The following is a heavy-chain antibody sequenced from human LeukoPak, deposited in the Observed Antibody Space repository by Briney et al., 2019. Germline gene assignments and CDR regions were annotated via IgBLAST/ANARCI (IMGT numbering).Heavy chain of an antibody. CDR3: ARDLDCSGGSCYSGPWFDP. CDR1: GGSISNYY. J-gene: IGHJ5*02. V-gene: IGHV4-4*07. Sequence: SETLSLTCTVSGGSISNYYWSWIRQPAGKGLEWIGRIYTSGSTNYNPSLTSRVTISVDTSKNQCSLTLSSVTAADTAVYYCARDLDCSGGSCYSGPWFDPWGQGTPVTVSS. D-gene: IGHD2-15*01. CDR2: IYTSGST.